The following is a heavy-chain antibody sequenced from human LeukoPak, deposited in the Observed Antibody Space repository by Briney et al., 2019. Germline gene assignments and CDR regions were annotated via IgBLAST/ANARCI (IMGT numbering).Heavy chain of an antibody. V-gene: IGHV5-51*01. Sequence: GESLKISCKGSGHSLTDYWIAWVRQMPGKGLEWMGIIYPGDSDTRYSPSFQGQVTISVDKSITTAYLQWSSLKASDTAMYYCARRALGGYDSNYFDYWGQGTLVTVSS. D-gene: IGHD5-12*01. CDR3: ARRALGGYDSNYFDY. CDR1: GHSLTDYW. J-gene: IGHJ4*02. CDR2: IYPGDSDT.